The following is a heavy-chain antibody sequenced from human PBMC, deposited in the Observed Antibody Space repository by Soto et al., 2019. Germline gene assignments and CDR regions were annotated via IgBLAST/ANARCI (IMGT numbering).Heavy chain of an antibody. CDR2: IYWNDNT. CDR3: VHRGGFGELKY. J-gene: IGHJ1*01. Sequence: QITLKESGPTLVKPTQTLTLTCTFSGFSLTTNGLGVGWIRQPPGKALEWLALIYWNDNTLYSPSLKNRFVITKDTSKNQVVLTLTDMDPADTATYYCVHRGGFGELKYWGQGALVTVSS. D-gene: IGHD3-10*01. V-gene: IGHV2-5*01. CDR1: GFSLTTNGLG.